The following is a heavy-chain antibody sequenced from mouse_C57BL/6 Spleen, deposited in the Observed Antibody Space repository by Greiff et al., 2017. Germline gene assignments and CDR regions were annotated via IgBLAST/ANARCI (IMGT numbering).Heavy chain of an antibody. V-gene: IGHV5-17*01. D-gene: IGHD1-2*01. Sequence: EVTLEESGGGLVKPGGSLKLSCAASGFTFSDYGMHWVRQAPEKGLEWVAYISSGSSTIYYADTVKGRFTISRDNAKNTLFLQMTSLRSEDTAMYYCARDYGPTYYFDYWGQGTTLTVSS. CDR2: ISSGSSTI. CDR3: ARDYGPTYYFDY. CDR1: GFTFSDYG. J-gene: IGHJ2*01.